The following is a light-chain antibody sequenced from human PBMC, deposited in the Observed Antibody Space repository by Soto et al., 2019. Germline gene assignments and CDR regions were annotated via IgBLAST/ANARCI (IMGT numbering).Light chain of an antibody. CDR1: ESISRDY. Sequence: IVLTQSPGTLSLSPGQRVTLSCRASESISRDYLAWYQQRRGQAPRLLIYGASSGATGIPDRFSGSESGTDFTLTISRLEPEDFAIYYCQQYGGVPYTFGQGTKLEIK. CDR2: GAS. V-gene: IGKV3-20*01. J-gene: IGKJ2*01. CDR3: QQYGGVPYT.